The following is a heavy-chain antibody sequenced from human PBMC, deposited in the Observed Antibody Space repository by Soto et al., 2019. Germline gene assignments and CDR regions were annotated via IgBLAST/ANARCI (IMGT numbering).Heavy chain of an antibody. Sequence: ASVKVSCKASGYTFTSYTMHWVRQAPGQRLEWMGWINAGNGNTKYSQKFQGRVTITRDTSASTAYMELSSLRSEDTAVYYCARSIVVVTALDYWGQGTLVTVS. CDR1: GYTFTSYT. D-gene: IGHD2-21*02. CDR3: ARSIVVVTALDY. J-gene: IGHJ4*02. V-gene: IGHV1-3*01. CDR2: INAGNGNT.